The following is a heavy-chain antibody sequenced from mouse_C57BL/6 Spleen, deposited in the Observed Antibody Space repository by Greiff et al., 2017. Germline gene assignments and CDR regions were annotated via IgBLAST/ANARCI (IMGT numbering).Heavy chain of an antibody. CDR1: GFNIKDYY. V-gene: IGHV14-2*01. Sequence: VQLQQSGAELVKPGASVKLSCTASGFNIKDYYMHWVKQRTEQGLEWIGRIDPEDGETKYAPKFQGKATLTADTSSNTAYLQLSSLTSEGTAVXYYAGDDGCLCYFDYWGQGTTLTVSS. D-gene: IGHD2-3*01. CDR3: AGDDGCLCYFDY. J-gene: IGHJ2*01. CDR2: IDPEDGET.